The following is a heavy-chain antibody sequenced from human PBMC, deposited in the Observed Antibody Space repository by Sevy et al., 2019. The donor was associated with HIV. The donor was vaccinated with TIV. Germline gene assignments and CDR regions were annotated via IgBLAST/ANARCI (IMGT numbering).Heavy chain of an antibody. V-gene: IGHV3-30-3*01. CDR3: ARGPYNSGLRFDF. J-gene: IGHJ4*02. CDR2: ISFHGGNT. D-gene: IGHD5-12*01. Sequence: GGSLRLSCVASGFSLSDYAMHWVRQGPDKGLAWVAVISFHGGNTYYSDAVEGRFTISRDNSKNTVFLQMNSLSPDDTALYYCARGPYNSGLRFDFWGQGTLVTVSS. CDR1: GFSLSDYA.